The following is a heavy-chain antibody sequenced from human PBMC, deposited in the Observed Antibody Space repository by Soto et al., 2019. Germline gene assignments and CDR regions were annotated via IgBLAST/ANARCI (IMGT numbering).Heavy chain of an antibody. CDR1: GYTFTSYG. Sequence: ASVKVSCKASGYTFTSYGISWVRQAHGQGLEWMGWISAYNGNTNYAQKLQGRVTMTTDTSTSTAYMELRSLRSDDTAVYYCAREGITMVRGVWFDPWGQGTLVTVSS. D-gene: IGHD3-10*01. V-gene: IGHV1-18*01. CDR2: ISAYNGNT. J-gene: IGHJ5*02. CDR3: AREGITMVRGVWFDP.